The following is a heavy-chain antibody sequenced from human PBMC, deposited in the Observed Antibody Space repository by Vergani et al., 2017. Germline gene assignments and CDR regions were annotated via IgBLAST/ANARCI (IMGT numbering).Heavy chain of an antibody. Sequence: QLQLQESGPGLVKPSETLSLTCTVSGGSISSSSYYWGWIRQPPGKGLEWIGSIDYSGSTYYNPSLKSRVTISVDTSKNQFSLKLSSVTAADTAVYYCARGRITIFGVVMGFDYWGQGTLVTVSS. CDR1: GGSISSSSYY. CDR3: ARGRITIFGVVMGFDY. CDR2: IDYSGST. D-gene: IGHD3-3*01. J-gene: IGHJ4*02. V-gene: IGHV4-39*01.